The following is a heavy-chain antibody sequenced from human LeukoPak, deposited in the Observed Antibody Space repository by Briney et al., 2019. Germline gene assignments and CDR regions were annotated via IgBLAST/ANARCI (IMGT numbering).Heavy chain of an antibody. D-gene: IGHD2-15*01. CDR2: IYYSGST. V-gene: IGHV4-59*08. CDR1: GGSISSYF. J-gene: IGHJ3*02. CDR3: ARTGQSSSGVFDI. Sequence: SETLSLTCTVSGGSISSYFWSWIRQPPGKGLEWIGYIYYSGSTNYNPSLQSRLTISVDTSRNQFSLKLRSVTAADTAVYYCARTGQSSSGVFDIWGQGTMVTVSS.